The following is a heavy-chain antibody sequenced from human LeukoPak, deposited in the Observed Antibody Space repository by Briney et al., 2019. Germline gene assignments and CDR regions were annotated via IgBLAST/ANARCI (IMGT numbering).Heavy chain of an antibody. V-gene: IGHV3-13*01. Sequence: GGSLRLSCAASGFTFGDHDMHWVRQAPGKGLEWVSVIGTGGDTYYPGSVKGRFTISRENAKNTVYLQMNSLRDGDAAVYYCVREDTYGLDVWGQGTTVTVSS. J-gene: IGHJ6*02. CDR1: GFTFGDHD. CDR2: IGTGGDT. CDR3: VREDTYGLDV. D-gene: IGHD5-18*01.